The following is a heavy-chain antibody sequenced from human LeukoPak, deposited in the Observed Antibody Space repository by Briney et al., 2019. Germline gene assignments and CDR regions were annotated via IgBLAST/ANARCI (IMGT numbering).Heavy chain of an antibody. Sequence: ASVKVSCKVSGYTLTELSMHWVRQAPGKGLEWMGGFDPEDGETIYAQKFQGRVTMTEDTSTDTAYMELSSLRAEDTAVYFCAKGRGWLQFFDYWGQGTLVTVSS. V-gene: IGHV1-24*01. J-gene: IGHJ4*02. D-gene: IGHD5-24*01. CDR3: AKGRGWLQFFDY. CDR1: GYTLTELS. CDR2: FDPEDGET.